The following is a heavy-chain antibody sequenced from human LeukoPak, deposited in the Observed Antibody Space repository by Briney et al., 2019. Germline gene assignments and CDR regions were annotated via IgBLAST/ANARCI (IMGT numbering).Heavy chain of an antibody. CDR1: GFTFNSYW. D-gene: IGHD1-14*01. Sequence: GGSLRVYCAASGFTFNSYWMHWVRQAPGKGLVRVSRINTDGSSTSYADSVKGRFTISRDNSKNTLYLQMYSLRAEDTAVYYCARARKNTEDYWAYYFDYWGQGTLVTVSS. J-gene: IGHJ4*02. CDR2: INTDGSST. V-gene: IGHV3-74*01. CDR3: ARARKNTEDYWAYYFDY.